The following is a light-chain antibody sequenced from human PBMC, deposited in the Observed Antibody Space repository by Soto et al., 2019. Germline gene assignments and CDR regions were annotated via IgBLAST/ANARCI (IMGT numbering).Light chain of an antibody. CDR2: EVT. J-gene: IGLJ1*01. CDR1: SSDVGNYNL. Sequence: QSALTQPASVSGSPGQSITISCTGTSSDVGNYNLVSWLQQHPGKAPKLIIYEVTKRPSGVSNRFSGSKSANTASLTISGLQAEDEADYYCCSYARSVTYVFGTGTKLTVI. V-gene: IGLV2-23*02. CDR3: CSYARSVTYV.